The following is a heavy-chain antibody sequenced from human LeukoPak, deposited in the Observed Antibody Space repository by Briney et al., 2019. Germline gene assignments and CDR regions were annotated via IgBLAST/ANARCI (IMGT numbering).Heavy chain of an antibody. CDR2: IKQDGSEK. V-gene: IGHV3-7*03. D-gene: IGHD2-2*01. Sequence: PGGSLRLSCAASGFTFSSYWMSWVRQAPGKGLEWVANIKQDGSEKYYVDSVKGRFTISRDNAKNSLYLQMNSLRAEDTVVYYCASPPGYCSSTSCYGWGQGTLVTVSS. J-gene: IGHJ4*02. CDR3: ASPPGYCSSTSCYG. CDR1: GFTFSSYW.